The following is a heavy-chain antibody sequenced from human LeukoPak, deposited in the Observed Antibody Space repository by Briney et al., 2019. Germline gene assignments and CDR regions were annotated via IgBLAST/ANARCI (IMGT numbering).Heavy chain of an antibody. Sequence: ASVKVSCKASGYTFTGYFMHWVRQAPGQGLEWMGWINPNSGETNYAQKFQGRVTVTSDTSISTAYMELSSVTSDDTAVYYCSRDVQGYSRKFDFWGQGTLVTVSS. CDR1: GYTFTGYF. CDR2: INPNSGET. V-gene: IGHV1-2*02. J-gene: IGHJ4*02. CDR3: SRDVQGYSRKFDF. D-gene: IGHD6-13*01.